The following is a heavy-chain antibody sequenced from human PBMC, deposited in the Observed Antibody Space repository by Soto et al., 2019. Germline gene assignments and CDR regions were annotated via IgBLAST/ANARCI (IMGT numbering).Heavy chain of an antibody. CDR3: ARGRGYSGYDY. Sequence: SETLSLTCAVYGGSFSGYYWSWIRQPPGKGLEWIGEINHSGSTNYNPSLKSRVTISVDTSKNQFSLKLSSVTAADTAVYYCARGRGYSGYDYWGQGTLVTVSS. CDR1: GGSFSGYY. CDR2: INHSGST. J-gene: IGHJ4*02. D-gene: IGHD5-12*01. V-gene: IGHV4-34*01.